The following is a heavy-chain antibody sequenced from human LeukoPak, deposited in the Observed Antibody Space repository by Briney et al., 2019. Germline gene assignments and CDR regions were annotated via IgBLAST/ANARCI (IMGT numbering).Heavy chain of an antibody. Sequence: GGSLRLSCAASGFIFSSYWMSWVRQAPGKGLEWVANIKQDGSEKYYVDSVKGRFTISRDNAKNSLYLQMNSPRAEETAVYYCARGGDAFDYWGQGTLVSVSS. CDR1: GFIFSSYW. V-gene: IGHV3-7*03. CDR2: IKQDGSEK. CDR3: ARGGDAFDY. D-gene: IGHD3-10*01. J-gene: IGHJ4*02.